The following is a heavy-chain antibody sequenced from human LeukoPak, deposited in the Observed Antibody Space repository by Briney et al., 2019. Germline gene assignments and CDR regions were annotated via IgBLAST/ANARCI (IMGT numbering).Heavy chain of an antibody. D-gene: IGHD3-16*01. CDR1: RFTFSSYG. CDR3: AKVKGEVIGAFDI. V-gene: IGHV3-30*18. J-gene: IGHJ3*02. CDR2: ISYDGNNR. Sequence: GGSLRLSCAVSRFTFSSYGMHWVRQAPGKGLEWVAVISYDGNNRYYADSVKGRFTISRYNSKSTLYLQMNSLRAEDTAVYYCAKVKGEVIGAFDIWGQGTMVTVSS.